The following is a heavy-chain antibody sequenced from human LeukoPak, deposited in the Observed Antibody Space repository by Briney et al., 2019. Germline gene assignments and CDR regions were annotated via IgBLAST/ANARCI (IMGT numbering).Heavy chain of an antibody. J-gene: IGHJ4*02. CDR3: SSIPSAVAGTGWDYFDY. V-gene: IGHV3-9*01. CDR2: ISWNSGSI. D-gene: IGHD6-19*01. Sequence: GGSLRLSCAASGFTFDDYAMHWVRQAPGKGLEWVSGISWNSGSIGYADSVKGRFTISRDNAKNSLYLQMNSLRAEDTALYYCSSIPSAVAGTGWDYFDYWGQGTLVTVSS. CDR1: GFTFDDYA.